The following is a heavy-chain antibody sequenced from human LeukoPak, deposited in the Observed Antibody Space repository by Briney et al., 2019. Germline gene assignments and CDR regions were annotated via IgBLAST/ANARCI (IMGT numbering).Heavy chain of an antibody. V-gene: IGHV4-39*01. CDR3: ARHKWFGGLLSGQFDY. D-gene: IGHD3-10*01. J-gene: IGHJ4*02. Sequence: SETLSLTCTVSGGSVSSATFYWDWIRQPPGKGLEWIGTVYYIGTTRYNPSLKSRVAISVDTSKNQLSLRITSVTAADTAVYYCARHKWFGGLLSGQFDYWGQGTLVTVSS. CDR1: GGSVSSATFY. CDR2: VYYIGTT.